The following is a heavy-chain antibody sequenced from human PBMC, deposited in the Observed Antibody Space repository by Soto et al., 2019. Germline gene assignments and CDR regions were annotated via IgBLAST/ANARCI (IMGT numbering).Heavy chain of an antibody. CDR1: GGSISSGGYY. D-gene: IGHD3-22*01. CDR3: ARASVYYDSSGYYYFYFDY. V-gene: IGHV4-31*03. Sequence: SETLSLTCTVSGGSISSGGYYWSWIRQHPGKGLEWIGYIYYSGSTYYNPSLKSRVTISVDTSKNQFSLKLSSVTAADTAVYYCARASVYYDSSGYYYFYFDYWGQGTLVTVSS. CDR2: IYYSGST. J-gene: IGHJ4*02.